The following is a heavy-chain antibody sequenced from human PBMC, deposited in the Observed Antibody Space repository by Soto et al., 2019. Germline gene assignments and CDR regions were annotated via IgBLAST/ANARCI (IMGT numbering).Heavy chain of an antibody. CDR3: ARDYVYTLDI. V-gene: IGHV3-48*04. CDR1: GFTYSSYS. CDR2: ISSSSTTI. D-gene: IGHD3-16*01. J-gene: IGHJ3*02. Sequence: EMQLVESGGGLVQPGGSLRLSCAASGFTYSSYSMNWVRQAPGKGLEWVSFISSSSTTIYYADSVKGRLTISRDNAKNALYLQMNSLRAEDTAFYYCARDYVYTLDIWGQGTMVTVSS.